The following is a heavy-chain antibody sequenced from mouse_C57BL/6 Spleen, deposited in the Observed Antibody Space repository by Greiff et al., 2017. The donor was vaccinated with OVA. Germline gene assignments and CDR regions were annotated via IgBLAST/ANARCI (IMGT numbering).Heavy chain of an antibody. D-gene: IGHD4-1*02. V-gene: IGHV1-72*01. J-gene: IGHJ2*01. Sequence: QVQLQQPGAELVKPGASVKLSCKASGYTFTSYWMHWVRQRPGRGLEWIGRIDPNSGGTKYNEKFTSKATLTVDKPSSPAYMQLSSLTSEESAVDDCARWANWDEYFDYWGKGTTLTVSS. CDR3: ARWANWDEYFDY. CDR1: GYTFTSYW. CDR2: IDPNSGGT.